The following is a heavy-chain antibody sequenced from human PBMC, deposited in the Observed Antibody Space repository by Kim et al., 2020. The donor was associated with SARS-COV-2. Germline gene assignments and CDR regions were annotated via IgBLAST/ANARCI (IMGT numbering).Heavy chain of an antibody. CDR1: GFTFDDYA. Sequence: GSLRLSCAASGFTFDDYAMHWVRQAPGKGLEWVSLISGDGGSTYYADSVKGRFTISRDNSKNSLYLQMNSLRTEDTALYYCAATYSSSTGWFDPWGQGTLVTVSS. D-gene: IGHD6-6*01. J-gene: IGHJ5*02. CDR2: ISGDGGST. V-gene: IGHV3-43*02. CDR3: AATYSSSTGWFDP.